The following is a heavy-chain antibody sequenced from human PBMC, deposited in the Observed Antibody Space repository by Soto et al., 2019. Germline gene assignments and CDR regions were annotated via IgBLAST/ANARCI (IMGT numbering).Heavy chain of an antibody. Sequence: QVQLQESGPGLVKPSETLSLTCTVSGGSISSYYWSWIRQPPGKGLEWIGYIYYSGSTNYNPSLKSRVTISVDTSKNQFSLKLSSVTAADTAVYYCARVPRRFRYYFDYWGQGTLVTVSS. CDR3: ARVPRRFRYYFDY. D-gene: IGHD3-3*01. J-gene: IGHJ4*02. CDR1: GGSISSYY. V-gene: IGHV4-59*01. CDR2: IYYSGST.